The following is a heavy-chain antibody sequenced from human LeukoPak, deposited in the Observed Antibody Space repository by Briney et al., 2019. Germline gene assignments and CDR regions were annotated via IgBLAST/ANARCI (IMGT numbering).Heavy chain of an antibody. CDR2: ISSSSSDI. V-gene: IGHV3-21*01. CDR3: ARELYYYDSSGYPARWCAFDI. J-gene: IGHJ3*02. Sequence: AGGSLGLSCAASGFTFSSYSMNWVRQAPGKGLEWVSSISSSSSDIYYADSVKGRFTISRDNAKNSLYLQMNSLRAEDTAVYYCARELYYYDSSGYPARWCAFDIWGQGTMVTVSS. CDR1: GFTFSSYS. D-gene: IGHD3-22*01.